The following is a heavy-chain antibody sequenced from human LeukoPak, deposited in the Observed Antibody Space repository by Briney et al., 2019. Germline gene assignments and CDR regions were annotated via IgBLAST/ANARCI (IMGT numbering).Heavy chain of an antibody. J-gene: IGHJ4*02. V-gene: IGHV3-73*01. CDR3: TRSEGKGFDY. D-gene: IGHD3-3*01. CDR1: GFTFSGSA. Sequence: PGGSLRLSCADSGFTFSGSAMHWVRQASGKGLEWVGRIRSKANSYATAYAASVKGRFTISRDDSENTVYLQMNSLKTEDTAVYYCTRSEGKGFDYWGQGALVTVSS. CDR2: IRSKANSYAT.